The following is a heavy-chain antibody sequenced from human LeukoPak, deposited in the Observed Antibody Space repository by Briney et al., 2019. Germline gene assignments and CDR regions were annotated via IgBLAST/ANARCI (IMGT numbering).Heavy chain of an antibody. J-gene: IGHJ4*02. CDR1: GLTLSNYW. Sequence: GGSLRLSCAVSGLTLSNYWMNWVRQAPGKGLEWVANINPDGGEERYVDSVKGRFVISRDNAKDSLYLQMNSLRAEDTAVYYCAIWGADQNYWGQGTLVTVSS. CDR2: INPDGGEE. V-gene: IGHV3-7*02. D-gene: IGHD3-16*01. CDR3: AIWGADQNY.